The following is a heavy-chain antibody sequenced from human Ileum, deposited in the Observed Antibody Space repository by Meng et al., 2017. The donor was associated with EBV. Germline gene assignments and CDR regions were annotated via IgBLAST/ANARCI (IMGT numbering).Heavy chain of an antibody. D-gene: IGHD4-17*01. Sequence: QVQLLEYGVEGRKPGATVKVSCKASGYTFTSDAMHWVRQAPGQRLEWMGWINAGNGNTKYSQKFQGRVTITRDTSASTAYMELSSLRSEDTAVYYCARGAYRGTVTTPSGNWGQGTLVTVSS. CDR1: GYTFTSDA. V-gene: IGHV1-3*01. J-gene: IGHJ4*02. CDR3: ARGAYRGTVTTPSGN. CDR2: INAGNGNT.